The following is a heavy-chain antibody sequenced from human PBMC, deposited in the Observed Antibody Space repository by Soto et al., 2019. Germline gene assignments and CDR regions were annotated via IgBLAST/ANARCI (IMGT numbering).Heavy chain of an antibody. CDR2: ISYDGSNK. CDR3: AKDMVYAANYFDY. Sequence: GGSLRRSCAPSGFTFSSYGMHWVRQAPGKGLEWVAVISYDGSNKYYADSVKGRFTIYRDNSKNTLYLQMNSLRAEDTAVYYCAKDMVYAANYFDYWGQGTLVTVSS. D-gene: IGHD2-8*01. V-gene: IGHV3-30*18. CDR1: GFTFSSYG. J-gene: IGHJ4*02.